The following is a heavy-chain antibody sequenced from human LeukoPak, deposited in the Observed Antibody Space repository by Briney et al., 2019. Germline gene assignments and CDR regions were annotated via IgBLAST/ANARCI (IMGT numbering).Heavy chain of an antibody. V-gene: IGHV3-7*01. Sequence: GGSLRLSCEGSGFSFSSYWMTWVRQLPGKGPEWVANIRQDESERYFADSVKGRFTISRDNSKNTLYLQMNSLRVEDTAVYYCAQGHSHTAMYYWGQGTLVTVSS. CDR3: AQGHSHTAMYY. CDR2: IRQDESER. CDR1: GFSFSSYW. D-gene: IGHD5-18*01. J-gene: IGHJ4*02.